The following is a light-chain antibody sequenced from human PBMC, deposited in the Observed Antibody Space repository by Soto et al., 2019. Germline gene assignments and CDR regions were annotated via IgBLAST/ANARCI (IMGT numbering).Light chain of an antibody. J-gene: IGKJ1*01. CDR2: KVS. Sequence: DVVMTQSPLSLPVTLGQPASISCRSSQSLVYSDGNTYLNWFQQRPGQSPRRLIYKVSNRDSGVPDRLSGSGSGTDFTLKISGVEAEDVGVYYGMQGTHWPPTWTFGQGTKVEIK. CDR3: MQGTHWPPTWT. CDR1: QSLVYSDGNTY. V-gene: IGKV2-30*01.